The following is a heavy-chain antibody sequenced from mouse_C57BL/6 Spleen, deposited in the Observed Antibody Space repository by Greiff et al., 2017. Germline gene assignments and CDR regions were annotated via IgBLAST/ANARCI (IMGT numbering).Heavy chain of an antibody. CDR3: ARSGDYGDWYFDV. CDR2: INPSSGYT. Sequence: VQLQQSGAELARPGASVKMSCKASGYTFTSYTMHWVKQRPGQGLEWIGYINPSSGYTKYNQKFKDKATLTADKSSSTAYMQLSSLTSEDSAVYYWARSGDYGDWYFDVWGTGTTVTVSA. CDR1: GYTFTSYT. V-gene: IGHV1-4*01. D-gene: IGHD2-4*01. J-gene: IGHJ1*03.